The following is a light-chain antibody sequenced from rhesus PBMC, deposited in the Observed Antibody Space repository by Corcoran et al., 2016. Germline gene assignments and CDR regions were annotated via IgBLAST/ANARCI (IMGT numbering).Light chain of an antibody. CDR1: QGISSY. Sequence: GETVTITCRASQGISSYLNWFQQKPGNAPKILIYYAFRLESVVPSRFSGSGSGTEFTLTISSLQPEDFAAYYWLQHNSYPYSFGQGTKVEIK. J-gene: IGKJ2*01. CDR2: YAF. V-gene: IGKV1-28*01. CDR3: LQHNSYPYS.